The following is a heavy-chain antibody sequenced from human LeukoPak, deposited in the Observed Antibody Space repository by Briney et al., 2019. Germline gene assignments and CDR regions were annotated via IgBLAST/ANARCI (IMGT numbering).Heavy chain of an antibody. Sequence: ASVKLSCKASGHTFTLYYIHWVRQAPGQRLEWLGWINPNSGGTNYAQKFQGRVTMTRDTSISTAYMELSRLRSDDTAVYYCARDIGQYSYAGDYWGQGTLVTVSS. J-gene: IGHJ4*02. CDR1: GHTFTLYY. V-gene: IGHV1-2*02. CDR3: ARDIGQYSYAGDY. D-gene: IGHD5-18*01. CDR2: INPNSGGT.